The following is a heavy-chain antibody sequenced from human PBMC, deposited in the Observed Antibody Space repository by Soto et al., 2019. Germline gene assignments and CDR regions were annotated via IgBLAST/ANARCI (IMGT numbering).Heavy chain of an antibody. V-gene: IGHV4-39*01. D-gene: IGHD2-8*01. Sequence: SETLSLTCTVSGGSITSTRFYGAWIRQPPGQGLEWIGNIDYSGNTYYKPSPRSRVAISVDTSTNQFSLWLTSVTAADTAVYYCARLRTALTNWFDPWGQGTLVTVSS. CDR1: GGSITSTRFY. CDR2: IDYSGNT. J-gene: IGHJ5*02. CDR3: ARLRTALTNWFDP.